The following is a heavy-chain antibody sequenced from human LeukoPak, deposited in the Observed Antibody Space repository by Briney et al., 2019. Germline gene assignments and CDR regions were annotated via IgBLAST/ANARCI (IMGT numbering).Heavy chain of an antibody. CDR2: IIPIFGTA. D-gene: IGHD6-6*01. Sequence: ASVKVSCKASGGTFSSYAISWVRQAPGQGLEWMGGIIPIFGTANYAQKFQGRVTITTDESTSTAYMELSSLRSEDTAVYYCARGRIDSSSSYYYYYYMDVWGKGTTVTVSS. CDR3: ARGRIDSSSSYYYYYYMDV. V-gene: IGHV1-69*05. CDR1: GGTFSSYA. J-gene: IGHJ6*03.